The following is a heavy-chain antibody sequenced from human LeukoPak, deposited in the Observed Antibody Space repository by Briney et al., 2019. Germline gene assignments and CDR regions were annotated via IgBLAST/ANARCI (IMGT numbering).Heavy chain of an antibody. D-gene: IGHD2-2*03. CDR1: GYTFTGYY. CDR3: ARRWDGYCSSTSCYRSAYFDY. CDR2: INPNSGGT. Sequence: GASVKVSCKASGYTFTGYYMHWVRQAPGQGLEWMGWINPNSGGTNYAQKFQGRVTMTRDTSISTAYMELSRLRSDDTAVYYCARRWDGYCSSTSCYRSAYFDYWAQGTLVTVSS. J-gene: IGHJ4*02. V-gene: IGHV1-2*02.